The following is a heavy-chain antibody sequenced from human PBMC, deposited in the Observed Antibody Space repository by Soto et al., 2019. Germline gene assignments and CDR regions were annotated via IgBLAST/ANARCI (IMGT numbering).Heavy chain of an antibody. CDR1: GFTFSSYG. D-gene: IGHD5-18*01. J-gene: IGHJ6*02. V-gene: IGHV3-30*18. Sequence: QVQLVESGGGVVQPGGSLRLSCAASGFTFSSYGMHWVRQAPGKGLEWVAVISYDGSNKYYADSVKGRFTISRDNSKNSLYLQMNSLRAEDTAVYYCAKAQDTDIPETDYYGMDVWGQGTTVTVSS. CDR2: ISYDGSNK. CDR3: AKAQDTDIPETDYYGMDV.